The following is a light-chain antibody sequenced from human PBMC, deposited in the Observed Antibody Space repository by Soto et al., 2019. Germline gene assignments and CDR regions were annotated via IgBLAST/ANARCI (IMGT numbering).Light chain of an antibody. CDR1: SSDVGGYNY. V-gene: IGLV2-14*01. J-gene: IGLJ2*01. CDR3: SSYTSSSTLGV. Sequence: QSALTQPASVSGSPGQSITISCIGTSSDVGGYNYVSWYQQHPGKAPKLMIYDVSNRPSGVSNRFSGSKSGNTASLTISGLQAEDEADYYCSSYTSSSTLGVFGGGTKVTVL. CDR2: DVS.